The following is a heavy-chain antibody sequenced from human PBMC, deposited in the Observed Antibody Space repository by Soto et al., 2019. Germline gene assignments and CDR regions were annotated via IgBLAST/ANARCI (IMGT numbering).Heavy chain of an antibody. CDR1: GYTFTSYG. Sequence: QVQLVQSGAEVKKPGASVKVSCKASGYTFTSYGISWVRQAPGQGLEWMGWISAYNGNTNYAQKLQGRVTMTTDTSPSKAYMGVGGLKSADTAGYYWGRGGGYGDYGRSWFDPWGQGTLVTVSS. D-gene: IGHD4-17*01. CDR2: ISAYNGNT. V-gene: IGHV1-18*01. CDR3: GRGGGYGDYGRSWFDP. J-gene: IGHJ5*02.